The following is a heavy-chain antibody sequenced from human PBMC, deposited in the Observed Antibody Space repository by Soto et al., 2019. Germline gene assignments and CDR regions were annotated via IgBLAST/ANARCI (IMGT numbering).Heavy chain of an antibody. D-gene: IGHD3-10*01. Sequence: KPSETLSLTCAVYGGSFSAYYWSWIRQPPGKGLEWIGYIYYSGSTYYNPSLKSRVTISVDTSKNQFSLKLSSVTAADTAVYYCASNAVTNYYYGSGSGSDYWGQGTLVTVSS. CDR3: ASNAVTNYYYGSGSGSDY. CDR1: GGSFSAYY. CDR2: IYYSGST. J-gene: IGHJ4*02. V-gene: IGHV4-34*09.